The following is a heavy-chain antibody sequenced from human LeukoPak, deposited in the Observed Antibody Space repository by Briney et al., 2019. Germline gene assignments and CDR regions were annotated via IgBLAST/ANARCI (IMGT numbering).Heavy chain of an antibody. Sequence: PGRSLRLSCAASGFTFSSYAMHWVRQAPGKGLEWVAVISYDGSNKYYADSVKGRSTISRDNSKNTLYLQMNSLRAEDTAVYYCARGEWELPSDYWGQGTLVTVSS. CDR2: ISYDGSNK. J-gene: IGHJ4*02. CDR1: GFTFSSYA. V-gene: IGHV3-30-3*01. D-gene: IGHD1-26*01. CDR3: ARGEWELPSDY.